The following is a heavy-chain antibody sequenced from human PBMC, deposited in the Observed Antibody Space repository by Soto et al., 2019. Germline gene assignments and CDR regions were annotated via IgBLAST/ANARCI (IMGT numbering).Heavy chain of an antibody. J-gene: IGHJ5*02. CDR1: GYTFTSYA. D-gene: IGHD6-13*01. Sequence: ASVKVSCKASGYTFTSYAMHWVRQAPGQRLEWMGWINAANGDTKYSPKLQGRVTITRDTSTSTAYMELRSLRSDDKAVYYCARAPSSSQQLANWFDPWGQGTLVTVSS. V-gene: IGHV1-3*01. CDR2: INAANGDT. CDR3: ARAPSSSQQLANWFDP.